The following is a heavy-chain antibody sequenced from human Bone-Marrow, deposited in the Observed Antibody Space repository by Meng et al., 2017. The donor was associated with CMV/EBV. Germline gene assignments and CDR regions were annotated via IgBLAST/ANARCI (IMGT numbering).Heavy chain of an antibody. D-gene: IGHD3/OR15-3a*01. J-gene: IGHJ4*02. CDR1: GFTVSSNY. CDR3: ARGLFEETWTATYFDY. V-gene: IGHV3-53*01. Sequence: GESLKISCAASGFTVSSNYMSWVRQAPGKELEWVSDIYSGGRTYYADSVKGRFTISRDNSKNTLYLQMNSLRAEDTAVYYCARGLFEETWTATYFDYWGQGTLVTFAS. CDR2: IYSGGRT.